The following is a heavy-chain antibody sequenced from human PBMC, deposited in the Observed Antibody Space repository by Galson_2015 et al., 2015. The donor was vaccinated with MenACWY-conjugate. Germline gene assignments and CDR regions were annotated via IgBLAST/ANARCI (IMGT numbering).Heavy chain of an antibody. J-gene: IGHJ6*02. CDR3: AKDRYSNSPSGGMDV. V-gene: IGHV3-30*18. D-gene: IGHD4-11*01. Sequence: SLRLSCAASGFTFSSYGMHWVRQAPGKGLEWVAIISYDGSSKYYADSLKGRFTISRDNSKNTLYLQLNSLRAEDTAVYYCAKDRYSNSPSGGMDVWGQGTTVTVSS. CDR1: GFTFSSYG. CDR2: ISYDGSSK.